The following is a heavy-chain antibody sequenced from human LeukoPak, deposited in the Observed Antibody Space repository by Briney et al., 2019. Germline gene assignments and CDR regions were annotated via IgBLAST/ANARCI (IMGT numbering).Heavy chain of an antibody. CDR2: IYPGDSDT. D-gene: IGHD5-18*01. CDR1: GYSFTSYW. CDR3: ARHPVPYSYGPKMGFSGPDY. Sequence: GESLKISCKGSGYSFTSYWIGWVRQMPGKGLEWMGIIYPGDSDTRYSPSFQGQVTISADKSISTAYLQWSSLKASDTAMYYCARHPVPYSYGPKMGFSGPDYWGQGTLVTVSS. V-gene: IGHV5-51*01. J-gene: IGHJ4*02.